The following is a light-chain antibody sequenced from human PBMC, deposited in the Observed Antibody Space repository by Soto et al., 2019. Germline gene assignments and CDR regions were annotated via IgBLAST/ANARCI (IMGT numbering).Light chain of an antibody. J-gene: IGLJ2*01. V-gene: IGLV6-57*01. Sequence: NFMLTQPHSVSASPGKTVTISCTRSSGSIASNYVQWYRQRPGSSPTTIIFEDNQRPSGVPDRFSGSIDTSSNSASLTISGLRTEDEADFYCQSYDSNTVVFGGGTKLTVL. CDR2: EDN. CDR1: SGSIASNY. CDR3: QSYDSNTVV.